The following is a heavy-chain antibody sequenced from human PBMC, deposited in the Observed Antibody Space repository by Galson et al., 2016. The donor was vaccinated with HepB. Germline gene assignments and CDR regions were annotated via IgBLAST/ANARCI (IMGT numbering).Heavy chain of an antibody. J-gene: IGHJ4*02. CDR2: ISGSGGST. V-gene: IGHV3-23*01. Sequence: SLRLSCAASGFTFSSYAMSWVRQAPGKGLEWVSAISGSGGSTYYADSVKGRFTISRDNSKNTLYLQMNSLRAEDTAVYYCANPGRRAMGFFDYWGQGTLVTVSS. CDR1: GFTFSSYA. CDR3: ANPGRRAMGFFDY. D-gene: IGHD5-18*01.